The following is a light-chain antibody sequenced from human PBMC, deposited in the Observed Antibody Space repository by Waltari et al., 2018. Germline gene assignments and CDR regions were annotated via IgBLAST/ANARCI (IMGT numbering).Light chain of an antibody. Sequence: DIQMTQSPSSLSASVGGRVTITCRASENVNNYLNWDQQKPGKAPKLLIYKASTLQSGVPSRFSGSGSGTDYTFTISSLQSEDVATYYCQHNYGTPPSFGQGTKVEIK. V-gene: IGKV1-39*01. CDR3: QHNYGTPPS. CDR2: KAS. J-gene: IGKJ2*03. CDR1: ENVNNY.